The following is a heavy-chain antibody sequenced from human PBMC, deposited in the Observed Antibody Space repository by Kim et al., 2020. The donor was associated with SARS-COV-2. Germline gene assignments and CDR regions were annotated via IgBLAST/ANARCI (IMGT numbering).Heavy chain of an antibody. CDR1: GFTFSNAW. V-gene: IGHV3-15*01. CDR2: IKSKTDGGTT. J-gene: IGHJ4*02. D-gene: IGHD3-3*01. CDR3: TTDVLVWLPMDPIFDY. Sequence: GGSLRLSCAASGFTFSNAWMSWVRQAPGKGLEWVGRIKSKTDGGTTDYAAPVKGRFTISRDDSKNTLYLQMNSLKTEDTAVYYCTTDVLVWLPMDPIFDYWGQGTLVTVSS.